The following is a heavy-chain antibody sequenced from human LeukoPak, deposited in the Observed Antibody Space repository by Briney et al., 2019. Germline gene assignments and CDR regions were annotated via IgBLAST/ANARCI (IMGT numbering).Heavy chain of an antibody. Sequence: PGGSLRLSCAASGFTLRKYAMTWVRQAPGKGLEWVSSIGGSGVYTFYADSVKGRFTISRDISKNTLSLQMNTLRAEDTAIYYCVKGGIERFGLVPGWFDPWGQGTLVSVSS. CDR2: IGGSGVYT. V-gene: IGHV3-23*01. J-gene: IGHJ5*02. CDR3: VKGGIERFGLVPGWFDP. CDR1: GFTLRKYA. D-gene: IGHD3/OR15-3a*01.